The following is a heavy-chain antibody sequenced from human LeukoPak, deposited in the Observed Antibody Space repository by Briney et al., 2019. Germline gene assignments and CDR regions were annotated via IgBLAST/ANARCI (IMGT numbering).Heavy chain of an antibody. J-gene: IGHJ4*02. Sequence: EASVKVSCKASGYTFTSYGISWVRQAPGQGLEWMGWISAYNGNTNYAQKLQGRVTMTTDTSTSTAYMELRSLRSDDTAVYYCARDLIPGYCTNGVCYGPIGYWGQGTLVTVSS. V-gene: IGHV1-18*01. CDR1: GYTFTSYG. D-gene: IGHD2-8*01. CDR2: ISAYNGNT. CDR3: ARDLIPGYCTNGVCYGPIGY.